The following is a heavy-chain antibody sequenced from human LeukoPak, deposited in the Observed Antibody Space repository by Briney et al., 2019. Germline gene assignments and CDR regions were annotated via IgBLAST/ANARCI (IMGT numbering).Heavy chain of an antibody. CDR3: VKVDT. Sequence: GGSLRLSCVASGFSFSTSGMHWVRQSPGKGLDWVAFIRNDGNKKNYAESVKGRFTISRDNSRNTLYLQMDSLSAEDTAVYYCVKVDTWGQGTLVTVSS. D-gene: IGHD3-22*01. CDR1: GFSFSTSG. V-gene: IGHV3-30*02. J-gene: IGHJ4*02. CDR2: IRNDGNKK.